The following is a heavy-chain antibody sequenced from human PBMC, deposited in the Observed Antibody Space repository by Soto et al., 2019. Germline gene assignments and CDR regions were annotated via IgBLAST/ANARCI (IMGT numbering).Heavy chain of an antibody. CDR3: ARTSAGGKYYYGMAV. V-gene: IGHV5-51*01. J-gene: IGHJ6*02. D-gene: IGHD6-13*01. CDR1: GYSFTSYW. CDR2: IYPGDSDT. Sequence: GESLKISCKGSGYSFTSYWIGWVRQMPGKGLEWMGIIYPGDSDTRYSPSFQGQVTISADKSISTAYLQWSSLKASDTAMYYCARTSAGGKYYYGMAVWGQGTTVTVSS.